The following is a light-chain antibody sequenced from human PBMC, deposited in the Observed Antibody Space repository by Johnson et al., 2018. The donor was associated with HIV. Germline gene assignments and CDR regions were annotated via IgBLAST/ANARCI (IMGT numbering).Light chain of an antibody. Sequence: QSVLTQPPSVSAAPGQKVTISCSGSSSNIGNNYVSWYQQFPGTAPKVLICDNSKRPSGIPDRFSGSTSGTSATLVITGLQTGDEADYYCGTWDSSLSVYVFGTGTKVTVI. CDR2: DNS. CDR1: SSNIGNNY. CDR3: GTWDSSLSVYV. V-gene: IGLV1-51*01. J-gene: IGLJ1*01.